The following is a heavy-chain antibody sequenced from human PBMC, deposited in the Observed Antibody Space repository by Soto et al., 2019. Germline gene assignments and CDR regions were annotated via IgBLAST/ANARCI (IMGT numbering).Heavy chain of an antibody. CDR2: VYSSGTT. CDR3: ARVDTYDYYYSMDV. J-gene: IGHJ6*02. Sequence: EVQLVETGGGLIQPGGSLCLSCAASGLAVTSNYMSWVRQAPGKGLEWVSIVYSSGTTYYADSVKARFTFSRDKSKNTIYLQMRNLRAEDTAVYYCARVDTYDYYYSMDVWGQGTTVTVSS. CDR1: GLAVTSNY. D-gene: IGHD5-18*01. V-gene: IGHV3-53*02.